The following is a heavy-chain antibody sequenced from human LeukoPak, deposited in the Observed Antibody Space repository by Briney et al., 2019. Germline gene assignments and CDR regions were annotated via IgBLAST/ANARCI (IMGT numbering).Heavy chain of an antibody. CDR3: ARGSGYDFWSGYPDY. V-gene: IGHV4-61*02. J-gene: IGHJ4*02. CDR1: GGSISSGSYY. CDR2: IYTSGST. D-gene: IGHD3-3*01. Sequence: SETLSLTCTVSGGSISSGSYYWSWIRQPAGKGLESIGRIYTSGSTNYNPSLKSRVTISVDTSKNQFSLKLSSVTAADTAVYYCARGSGYDFWSGYPDYWGQGTLVTVSS.